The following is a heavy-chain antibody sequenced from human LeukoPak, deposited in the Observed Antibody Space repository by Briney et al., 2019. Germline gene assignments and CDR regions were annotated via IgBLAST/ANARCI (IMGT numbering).Heavy chain of an antibody. V-gene: IGHV1-46*01. CDR3: ARDWTFTRFSGSHPCAFDV. J-gene: IGHJ3*01. CDR2: ISPSGGST. Sequence: ASVKVSCKASGYTFTSYYMHWVRQAPGQGLEWMGIISPSGGSTSYAQKFQGRVTMTRDTSTSTVYMELSSLRAEDTAVYYCARDWTFTRFSGSHPCAFDVWGQGTMVTVSS. CDR1: GYTFTSYY. D-gene: IGHD3-10*01.